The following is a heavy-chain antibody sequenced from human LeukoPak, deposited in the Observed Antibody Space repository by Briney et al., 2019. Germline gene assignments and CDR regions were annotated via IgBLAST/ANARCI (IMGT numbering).Heavy chain of an antibody. V-gene: IGHV1-18*01. D-gene: IGHD5-12*01. CDR3: ARDNSVGDSAWWFDP. Sequence: ASVKVSCKASGYTFTSYGISWVRQAPGQGLEWMGWISAYNGNTNYAQKLQGRVTMTTDTSTSTAYMELRSLRSDDTAVYYCARDNSVGDSAWWFDPWGQGTLVTVSS. CDR1: GYTFTSYG. J-gene: IGHJ5*02. CDR2: ISAYNGNT.